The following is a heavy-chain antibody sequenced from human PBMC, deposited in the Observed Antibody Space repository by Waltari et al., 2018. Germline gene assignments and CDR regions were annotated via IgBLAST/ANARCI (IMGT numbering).Heavy chain of an antibody. CDR3: TTLRQWSFDY. J-gene: IGHJ4*02. Sequence: EVQLVESGGGLVKPGGSLRLSCAASGFTFNHAWMNWVRQAPGKGLEWVGRIKSKTDGGTIDCAAPVKGRFTLSRDDSKNTLFLQMNSLKSEDTAVYYCTTLRQWSFDYWGQGALVTVSS. V-gene: IGHV3-15*07. CDR1: GFTFNHAW. CDR2: IKSKTDGGTI. D-gene: IGHD6-19*01.